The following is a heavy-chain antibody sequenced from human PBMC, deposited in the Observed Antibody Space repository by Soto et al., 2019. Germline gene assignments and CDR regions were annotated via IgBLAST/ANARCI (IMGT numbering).Heavy chain of an antibody. J-gene: IGHJ4*02. D-gene: IGHD6-19*01. CDR2: ISYDGSNK. Sequence: QVQLVESGGGVVQPGRSLRLSCAASGFTFSSYAMHWVRQAPGKGLEWVAVISYDGSNKYYADSVKGRFTISRDNSKNTLYLQMNSLRAEDTALYYCARSQGWYYFDYWGQGTLVTVSS. V-gene: IGHV3-30-3*01. CDR3: ARSQGWYYFDY. CDR1: GFTFSSYA.